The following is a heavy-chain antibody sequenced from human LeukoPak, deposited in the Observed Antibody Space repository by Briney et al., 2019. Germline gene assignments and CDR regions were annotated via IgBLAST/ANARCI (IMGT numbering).Heavy chain of an antibody. V-gene: IGHV4-59*08. CDR2: AYYSGST. CDR3: ARQGDLTRFDY. Sequence: PSETLSLTCTVSGGSISSYYWSWIRQPPGKGLEWIGYAYYSGSTNYNPSLKSRVTISVDTSKNQFSLKLSSVTAADTAVYYCARQGDLTRFDYWGQGTLVSASS. CDR1: GGSISSYY. J-gene: IGHJ4*02. D-gene: IGHD2-21*02.